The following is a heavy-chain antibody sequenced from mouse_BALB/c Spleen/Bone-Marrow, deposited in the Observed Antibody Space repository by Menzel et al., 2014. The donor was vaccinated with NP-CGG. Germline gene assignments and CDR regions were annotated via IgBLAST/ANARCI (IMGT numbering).Heavy chain of an antibody. CDR3: ARGAWANWDYFDY. CDR1: GYAFTNYL. D-gene: IGHD4-1*01. Sequence: VQLQQSGAELVRPGTSVKVSCKASGYAFTNYLIEWVKQRPGQGLEWIGVINPGSGGTNYNEKFKSKATLTVDTSSSTAYMQLSSLASEDSALYYCARGAWANWDYFDYWGQGTTLTVSS. CDR2: INPGSGGT. V-gene: IGHV1-54*01. J-gene: IGHJ2*01.